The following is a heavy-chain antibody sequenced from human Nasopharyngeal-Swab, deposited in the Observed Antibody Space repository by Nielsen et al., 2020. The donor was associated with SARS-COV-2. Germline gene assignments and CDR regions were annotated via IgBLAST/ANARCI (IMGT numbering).Heavy chain of an antibody. Sequence: GESLKISCAASGFTFSSYSMNWVRQAPGKGLEWVSSISSSSSYIYYADSVKGRFTISRDNAKNSLHLQMNSLRAEDTAVYYCARICPRPSCPDAFDIWGQGTMVTVSS. CDR2: ISSSSSYI. D-gene: IGHD2-15*01. CDR1: GFTFSSYS. J-gene: IGHJ3*02. V-gene: IGHV3-21*01. CDR3: ARICPRPSCPDAFDI.